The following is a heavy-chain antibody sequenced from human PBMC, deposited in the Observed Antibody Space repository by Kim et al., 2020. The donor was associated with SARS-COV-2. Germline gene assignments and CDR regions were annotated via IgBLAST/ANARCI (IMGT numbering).Heavy chain of an antibody. CDR1: GFTVSSNY. D-gene: IGHD6-19*01. Sequence: GGSLRLSCTASGFTVSSNYMSWVRQAPGKGLEWVSVIYSAGSTYYADSVKGRFTVSRDNSKNTVYLQMNIVTAEDTAVYYCARGAAGPNWFDPWGQGTLVTISS. CDR2: IYSAGST. CDR3: ARGAAGPNWFDP. V-gene: IGHV3-66*01. J-gene: IGHJ5*02.